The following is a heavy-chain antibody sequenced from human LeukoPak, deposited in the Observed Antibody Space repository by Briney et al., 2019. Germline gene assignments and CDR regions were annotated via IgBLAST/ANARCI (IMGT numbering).Heavy chain of an antibody. CDR2: IYPGDSEN. D-gene: IGHD3-10*01. Sequence: GESLKISCKGSGYSFTSYWIGWVRQLPGKGLEGLGIIYPGDSENRYRPSFQGQVTISADESISTAYLQWSSLKASDTAMYYCARQQGSGSGSYYTRELRVLDAFDIWGQGTMVTVSS. CDR1: GYSFTSYW. V-gene: IGHV5-51*01. J-gene: IGHJ3*02. CDR3: ARQQGSGSGSYYTRELRVLDAFDI.